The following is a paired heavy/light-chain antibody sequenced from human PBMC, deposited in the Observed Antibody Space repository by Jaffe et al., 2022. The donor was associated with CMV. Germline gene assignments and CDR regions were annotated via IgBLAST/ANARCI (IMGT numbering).Heavy chain of an antibody. Sequence: EVQLVQSGPEVKKPGESLKISCKGSGYSFTSYWIGWVRQMPGKGLESMGIIYPGDSDTRYSPSFQGQVTISVDKSISTAYLHWSGLKASDSAMYYCARAGGGVDAFDIWGQGTMVTVSS. CDR2: IYPGDSDT. J-gene: IGHJ3*02. V-gene: IGHV5-51*01. CDR1: GYSFTSYW. D-gene: IGHD3-16*01. CDR3: ARAGGGVDAFDI.
Light chain of an antibody. CDR1: QSVLYSSNNKNY. J-gene: IGKJ1*01. V-gene: IGKV4-1*01. CDR3: QQYFTAPWT. Sequence: DIVMTQSPDSLAVSLGERATINCKSSQSVLYSSNNKNYLAWYQQKPGQPPKLLIYWASTRESGVPDRFSGSGSGTDFTLTISSLQAEDVALYSCQQYFTAPWTFGQGTKVEIK. CDR2: WAS.